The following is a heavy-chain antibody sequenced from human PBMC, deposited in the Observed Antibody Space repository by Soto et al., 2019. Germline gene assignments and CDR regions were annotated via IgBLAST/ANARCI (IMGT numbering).Heavy chain of an antibody. D-gene: IGHD1-26*01. CDR3: ARVLRDSESYYSPRTFDY. J-gene: IGHJ4*02. V-gene: IGHV3-21*01. CDR2: ISSSSSCI. CDR1: GFTFCSYS. Sequence: PWGSLRLAGAASGFTFCSYSMTWVRQAPGKGLEWVSSISSSSSCIYYADSVKCRFTIFRYNGQNSLYLQMNSLRYQDQAVYYCARVLRDSESYYSPRTFDYWGQEALVPVS.